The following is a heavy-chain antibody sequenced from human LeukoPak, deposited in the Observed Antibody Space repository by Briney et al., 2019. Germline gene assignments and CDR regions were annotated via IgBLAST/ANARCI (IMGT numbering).Heavy chain of an antibody. CDR2: ISSSGAIQ. J-gene: IGHJ4*02. Sequence: GGSLRLSCAASKFTFSNYVMHCVRQAPGKGLEWVAVISSSGAIQYYLESVKGRFTISRDNSGNTLYLQMNSLRPEDTAVYYCAKEYDSRGYGANFDNWGQGTLVTVSS. CDR3: AKEYDSRGYGANFDN. CDR1: KFTFSNYV. D-gene: IGHD3-10*01. V-gene: IGHV3-30*18.